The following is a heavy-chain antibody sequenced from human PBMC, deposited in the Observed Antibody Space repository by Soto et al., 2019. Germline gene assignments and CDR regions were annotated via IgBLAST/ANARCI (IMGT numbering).Heavy chain of an antibody. CDR1: GFSLTTSGVG. Sequence: QITLNESGPTVVKPAETLSLTCTFSGFSLTTSGVGVGWIRQSPRKAPEWLGLIYWDDDKRYSASLKSRLTITKDTSKNQVVLTMASVDPADTATYYCAHRILRTVFGLVTTTAIYFDFWGQGTPVVVSS. CDR3: AHRILRTVFGLVTTTAIYFDF. D-gene: IGHD3-3*01. J-gene: IGHJ4*02. V-gene: IGHV2-5*02. CDR2: IYWDDDK.